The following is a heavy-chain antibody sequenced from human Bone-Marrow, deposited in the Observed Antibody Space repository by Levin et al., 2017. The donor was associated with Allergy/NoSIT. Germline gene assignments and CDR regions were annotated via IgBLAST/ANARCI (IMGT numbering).Heavy chain of an antibody. CDR2: ITSRGSYI. Sequence: PGGSLRLSCTASGFTFSSYSMNWVRQAPGKGLEWVSAITSRGSYIYYADSVKGRFTISRDNAKNSLYLQLNSLSAEDTAIYYCAREKLEMSSCFDYWGQGTLVTVSS. CDR1: GFTFSSYS. V-gene: IGHV3-21*01. J-gene: IGHJ4*02. CDR3: AREKLEMSSCFDY. D-gene: IGHD3-3*01.